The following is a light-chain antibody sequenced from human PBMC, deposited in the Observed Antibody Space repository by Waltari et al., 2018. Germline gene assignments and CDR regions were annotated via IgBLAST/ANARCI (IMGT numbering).Light chain of an antibody. V-gene: IGKV3-20*01. J-gene: IGKJ1*01. CDR3: QKYDRLPAT. CDR1: QSVGRY. Sequence: EVVLTQSPGTLSLSPGERATLYCRASQSVGRYLAWYQHKPGRAPRLLIYGASSRATGIPDRFSGVGSGTDFSLTISRLEAEDFAVYYCQKYDRLPATFGQGTKVEIK. CDR2: GAS.